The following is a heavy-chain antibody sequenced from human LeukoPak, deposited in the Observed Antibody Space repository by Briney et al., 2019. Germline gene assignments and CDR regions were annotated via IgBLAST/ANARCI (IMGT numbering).Heavy chain of an antibody. D-gene: IGHD3-22*01. CDR2: IRSKAYGGTT. J-gene: IGHJ4*02. V-gene: IGHV3-49*03. CDR1: GFTFGDYA. Sequence: PGRSLRLSCTASGFTFGDYAMSWFRQAPVKGLEWVGFIRSKAYGGTTEYAASVKGRFTISRDDSKSIAYLQMNSLKTEDTAVYYCTREDYDSSGYYLDYWGQGTLVTVSS. CDR3: TREDYDSSGYYLDY.